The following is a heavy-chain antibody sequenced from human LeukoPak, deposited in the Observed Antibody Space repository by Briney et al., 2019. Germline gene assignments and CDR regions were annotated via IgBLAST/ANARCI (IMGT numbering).Heavy chain of an antibody. D-gene: IGHD6-6*01. J-gene: IGHJ6*03. V-gene: IGHV3-53*01. CDR2: IYSSGTT. Sequence: GGSLRLSCAASGFTVSSNYMNWVRQAPGKGLEWVSVIYSSGTTYYADSVKGRFTISRDNSKNTLYLQMNSLRVEDTAVYYCAKGGSSSPVYYMDVWGKGTTVTVSS. CDR3: AKGGSSSPVYYMDV. CDR1: GFTVSSNY.